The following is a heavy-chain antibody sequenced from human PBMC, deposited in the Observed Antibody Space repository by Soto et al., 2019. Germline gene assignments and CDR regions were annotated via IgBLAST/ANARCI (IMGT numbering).Heavy chain of an antibody. CDR2: VYDSRSS. V-gene: IGHV4-31*03. CDR3: ARELVTVAAAGQYNWFDA. J-gene: IGHJ5*02. Sequence: PSETLSLTCTVSGGSISSGGYYWSWIRQHTGKGLEWIGYVYDSRSSYYNPPLKSRVTISVDTSKNQFYLNLSSFTAADTAVYACARELVTVAAAGQYNWFDAWGQGTLVTVSS. D-gene: IGHD6-13*01. CDR1: GGSISSGGYY.